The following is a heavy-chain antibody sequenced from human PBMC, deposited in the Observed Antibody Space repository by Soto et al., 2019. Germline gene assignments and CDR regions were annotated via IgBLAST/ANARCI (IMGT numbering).Heavy chain of an antibody. CDR2: ISHDGNSH. CDR3: VKAQERSAQYFAVVITAFDF. V-gene: IGHV3-30*18. J-gene: IGHJ3*01. CDR1: GFSFSNYG. Sequence: QVHLVESGGGVVQPGRSLRLSCEGSGFSFSNYGIHWVRQAPGKGLEWVAVISHDGNSHHLADSVRGRFTICRDNSKNTVFLHMTSLRREDSAVYHCVKAQERSAQYFAVVITAFDFWGQGTMVTVSS. D-gene: IGHD3-3*01.